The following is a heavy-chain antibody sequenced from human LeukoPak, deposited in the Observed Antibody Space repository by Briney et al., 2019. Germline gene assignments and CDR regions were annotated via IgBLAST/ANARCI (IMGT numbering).Heavy chain of an antibody. J-gene: IGHJ5*02. CDR2: FYTSGST. CDR3: ARVTSLYSSGWYWFDP. Sequence: SETLSLTCTVSGGSISSYYWSWIRQPAGKGLEWIGRFYTSGSTNYNPSLKSRVTMSVDTSKNQFSLKLSSVTAADTAVYYCARVTSLYSSGWYWFDPWGQGTLATVSS. CDR1: GGSISSYY. D-gene: IGHD6-19*01. V-gene: IGHV4-4*07.